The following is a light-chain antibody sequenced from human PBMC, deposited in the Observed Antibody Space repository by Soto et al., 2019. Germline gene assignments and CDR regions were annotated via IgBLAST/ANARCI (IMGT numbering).Light chain of an antibody. CDR3: SAWDDSLNGRV. J-gene: IGLJ2*01. CDR2: SNN. CDR1: SSNIGSNY. Sequence: QSVLTQPPSASGTPGQRVTISCSGSSSNIGSNYVNLYQHLPGTAPKLLIYSNNQRPSGVPDRFSGSKSDTSASLAVSGLQSEEEADYYCSAWDDSLNGRVFGGGTKVTVL. V-gene: IGLV1-44*01.